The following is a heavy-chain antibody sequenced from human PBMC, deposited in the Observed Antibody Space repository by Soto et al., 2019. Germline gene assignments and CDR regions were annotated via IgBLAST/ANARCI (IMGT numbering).Heavy chain of an antibody. CDR2: INPSGGST. J-gene: IGHJ3*02. Sequence: ASVKVSCKASGYTFTSYYMHWVRQAPGQGLEWMGIINPSGGSTSYAQKFQGRVTMTRDTSTSTVYMELSSLRSEDTAVYYCARGHIVVVIAIGDAFDIWGQGTMVTVSS. CDR3: ARGHIVVVIAIGDAFDI. V-gene: IGHV1-46*03. D-gene: IGHD2-21*01. CDR1: GYTFTSYY.